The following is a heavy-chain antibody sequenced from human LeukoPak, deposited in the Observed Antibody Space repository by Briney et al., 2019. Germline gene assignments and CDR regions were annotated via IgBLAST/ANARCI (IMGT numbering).Heavy chain of an antibody. J-gene: IGHJ6*04. CDR2: INPNSGGT. CDR1: GYTFTSYA. D-gene: IGHD6-13*01. V-gene: IGHV1-2*04. CDR3: ARDLGAAAVYGMDV. Sequence: ASVKVSCKASGYTFTSYAMNWVRQAPGQRLEWMGWINPNSGGTNYAQKFQGWVTMTRDTSISTAYMELSRLRSDDTAVYYCARDLGAAAVYGMDVWGKGTTVTVSS.